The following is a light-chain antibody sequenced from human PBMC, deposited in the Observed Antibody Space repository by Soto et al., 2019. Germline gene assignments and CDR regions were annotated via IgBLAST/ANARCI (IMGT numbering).Light chain of an antibody. V-gene: IGKV3-20*01. CDR3: QQYGAPRT. CDR1: QSVSSSY. Sequence: EIVLTQSPGTLSLSPGERATLSCRASQSVSSSYLAWYQQKPGQAPRLLIYGASSRATGIPDRFSGSGSGTDFTLTISRLEPEDFPVYYCQQYGAPRTFGGGTKVEIK. J-gene: IGKJ4*01. CDR2: GAS.